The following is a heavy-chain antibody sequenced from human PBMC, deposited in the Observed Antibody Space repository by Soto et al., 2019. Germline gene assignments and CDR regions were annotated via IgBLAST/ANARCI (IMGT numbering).Heavy chain of an antibody. J-gene: IGHJ6*02. Sequence: ASVKVSCKASGYTFTGYYMHWVRQAPGQGLEWMGWINPNSGGTNYAQKFQGRVTMTRDTSISTAYMELSRLRSDDTAVYYCARRYCSSTSLCYYYGMDVWGQWTTVTVSS. CDR3: ARRYCSSTSLCYYYGMDV. V-gene: IGHV1-2*02. CDR2: INPNSGGT. D-gene: IGHD2-2*01. CDR1: GYTFTGYY.